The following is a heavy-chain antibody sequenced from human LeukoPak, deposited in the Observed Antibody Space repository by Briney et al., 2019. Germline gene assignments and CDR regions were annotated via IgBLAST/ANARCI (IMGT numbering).Heavy chain of an antibody. J-gene: IGHJ6*03. D-gene: IGHD2-15*01. V-gene: IGHV3-53*01. CDR3: LKGVPFVS. Sequence: PGGSLRLSCAASGFTVSDNYMTWVRQAPGKGLEWVSLISNGGNTYYEDSVKGRFTISRDISQNMLYLQMNSLRAEATAVYFCLKGVPFVSGGKG. CDR1: GFTVSDNY. CDR2: ISNGGNT.